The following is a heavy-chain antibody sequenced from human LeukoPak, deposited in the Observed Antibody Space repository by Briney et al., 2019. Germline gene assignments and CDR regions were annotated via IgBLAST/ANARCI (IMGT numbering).Heavy chain of an antibody. CDR3: ASPSKYYYGSGSYFPFDY. J-gene: IGHJ4*02. D-gene: IGHD3-10*01. CDR2: INTYTGNT. V-gene: IGHV1-18*01. Sequence: ASVKVSCKASDYTFTTYGMTWVRQAPGQGLEWMGWINTYTGNTNYARNFQGRVTITTDESTSTAYMELSSLRSEDTAVYYCASPSKYYYGSGSYFPFDYWGQGTLATVSS. CDR1: DYTFTTYG.